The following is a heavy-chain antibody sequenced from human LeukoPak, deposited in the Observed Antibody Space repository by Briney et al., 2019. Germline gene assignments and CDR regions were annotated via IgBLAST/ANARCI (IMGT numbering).Heavy chain of an antibody. V-gene: IGHV3-23*01. J-gene: IGHJ4*02. CDR2: ISGSGGTT. Sequence: GGSLRLSCAASGFTFGSYAMSWVRQAPGKGLEWVSVISGSGGTTHYADSVKGRFTISRDNSKNTLYLQMNSLKTEDTAVYYCANYGSGTSDYWGQGTLVTASS. CDR1: GFTFGSYA. CDR3: ANYGSGTSDY. D-gene: IGHD3-10*01.